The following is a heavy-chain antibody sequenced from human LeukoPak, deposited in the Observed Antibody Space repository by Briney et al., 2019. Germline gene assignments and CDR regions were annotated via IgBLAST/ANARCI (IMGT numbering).Heavy chain of an antibody. D-gene: IGHD3-22*01. J-gene: IGHJ3*02. CDR2: ISAYNGNT. CDR1: GYTFTSYG. Sequence: GASVKVSCKASGYTFTSYGISWVRQAPGQGLEWMGWISAYNGNTNYAQKLQGRVTMTTDTSTSTAYMELRSLRSDDTAVYYCARDLVTMIVVVDHIDAFDIWGQGTMVTVSS. V-gene: IGHV1-18*01. CDR3: ARDLVTMIVVVDHIDAFDI.